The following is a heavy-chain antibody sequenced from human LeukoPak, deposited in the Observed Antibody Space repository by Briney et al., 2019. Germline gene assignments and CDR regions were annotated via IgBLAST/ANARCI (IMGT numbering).Heavy chain of an antibody. CDR2: INHSGST. D-gene: IGHD2-15*01. J-gene: IGHJ3*02. V-gene: IGHV4-34*01. CDR3: AMEEDCSGGICYLGNAFDI. Sequence: KTSETLSLTCAVYGGSFSGYYWSWIRQPPGKGLEWIGEINHSGSTNYNASLKSRVTISVDTSKNQFSLKLSSVTAADTAVYYCAMEEDCSGGICYLGNAFDIWGQGTMVTVSS. CDR1: GGSFSGYY.